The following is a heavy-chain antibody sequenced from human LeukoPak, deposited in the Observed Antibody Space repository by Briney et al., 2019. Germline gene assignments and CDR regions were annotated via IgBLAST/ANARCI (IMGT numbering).Heavy chain of an antibody. CDR3: ARRNGYPFFDY. Sequence: SETLPLTCTVSGGSVSSSRYYWGWIRQPPGQGLEWIGSIYYSGSTYYNPSLKSRVTISVDTSKNQFSLKLSSVTAADTAVYYCARRNGYPFFDYWGQGTLVTVSS. D-gene: IGHD5-18*01. CDR2: IYYSGST. CDR1: GGSVSSSRYY. J-gene: IGHJ4*02. V-gene: IGHV4-39*01.